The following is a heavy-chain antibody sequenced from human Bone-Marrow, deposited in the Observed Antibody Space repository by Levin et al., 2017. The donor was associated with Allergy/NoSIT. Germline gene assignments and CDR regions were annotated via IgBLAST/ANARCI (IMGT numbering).Heavy chain of an antibody. CDR3: ARAIAAAHRYYYYMDV. CDR1: GGSFSGYY. D-gene: IGHD6-13*01. CDR2: INHSGST. J-gene: IGHJ6*03. V-gene: IGHV4-34*01. Sequence: PSETLSLTCAVYGGSFSGYYWSWIRQPPGKGLEWIGEINHSGSTNYNPSLKSRVTISVDTSKNQFSLKLSSVTAADTAVYYCARAIAAAHRYYYYMDVWGKGTTVTVSS.